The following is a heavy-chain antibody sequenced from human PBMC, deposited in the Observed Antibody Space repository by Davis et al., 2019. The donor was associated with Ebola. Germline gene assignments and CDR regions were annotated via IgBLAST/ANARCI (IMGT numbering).Heavy chain of an antibody. CDR3: ASLRQTYDSSGYSQPFDY. J-gene: IGHJ4*02. V-gene: IGHV4-59*08. CDR1: GGSISSYY. Sequence: MPSETLSLTCTVSGGSISSYYWSWIRQPPGKGLEWIGYIYYSGSTNYNPSLKSRITVSVDPSKNQFSLKLNSATAADTAVYYCASLRQTYDSSGYSQPFDYWGQGSLVTVSS. D-gene: IGHD3-22*01. CDR2: IYYSGST.